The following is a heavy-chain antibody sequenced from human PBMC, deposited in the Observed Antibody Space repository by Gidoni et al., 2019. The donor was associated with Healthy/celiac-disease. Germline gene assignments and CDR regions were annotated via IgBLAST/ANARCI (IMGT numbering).Heavy chain of an antibody. Sequence: EVQLVESGGGLVQPGGSLRLSCAAPGFTFSSYSMNWVRQAPGKGLEWVSYISSSSSTIYYADSVKGRFTISRDNAKNSLYLQMNSLRDEDTAVYYCARDLPFRFRSYGMDVWGQGTTVTVSS. D-gene: IGHD3-10*01. CDR3: ARDLPFRFRSYGMDV. CDR1: GFTFSSYS. J-gene: IGHJ6*02. CDR2: ISSSSSTI. V-gene: IGHV3-48*02.